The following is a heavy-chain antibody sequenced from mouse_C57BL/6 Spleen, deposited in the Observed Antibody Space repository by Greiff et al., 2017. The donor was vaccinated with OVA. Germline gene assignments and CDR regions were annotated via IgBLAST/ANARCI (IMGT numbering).Heavy chain of an antibody. CDR3: ARSDYYGSSSHYFDY. D-gene: IGHD1-1*01. Sequence: QVQLQQPGAELVRPGSSVKLSCKASGYTFTSYWMHWVKQRPIQGLEWIGNIDPSDSETHSNQKFKDKATLTVDKSSSTAYMQLSSLTSEDSAVYYCARSDYYGSSSHYFDYWGQGTTLTVSS. V-gene: IGHV1-52*01. CDR2: IDPSDSET. CDR1: GYTFTSYW. J-gene: IGHJ2*01.